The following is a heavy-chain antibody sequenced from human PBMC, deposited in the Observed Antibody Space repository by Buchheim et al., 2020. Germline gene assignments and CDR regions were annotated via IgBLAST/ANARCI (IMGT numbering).Heavy chain of an antibody. CDR2: IYYSGST. CDR1: GDSISSTSYY. V-gene: IGHV4-39*01. CDR3: ARQLSVTGTRSQFDY. Sequence: QLQLQESGPGLVKPSETLSLTCTVSGDSISSTSYYWGWVRQPPGKGLEWIGNIYYSGSTYYTPSLRGRVTIYVDTSKNQFSLRLTSVTAADTAVYYCARQLSVTGTRSQFDYWGQGTL. D-gene: IGHD2-21*02. J-gene: IGHJ4*02.